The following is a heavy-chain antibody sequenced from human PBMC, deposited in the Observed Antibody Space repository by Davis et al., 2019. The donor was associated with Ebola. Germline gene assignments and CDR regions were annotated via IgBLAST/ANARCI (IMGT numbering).Heavy chain of an antibody. V-gene: IGHV3-23*01. D-gene: IGHD3-10*01. Sequence: GESLKIFCAASGFTFSSYAMSWVRQAPGKGLEWVSAISGSGGSTYYADSVKGRCTLSRDNSKNTLYLQMNSLRAEDTAVYYCAKVLGYSYGSGSYYLWGQGTLVTVSS. CDR2: ISGSGGST. J-gene: IGHJ4*02. CDR3: AKVLGYSYGSGSYYL. CDR1: GFTFSSYA.